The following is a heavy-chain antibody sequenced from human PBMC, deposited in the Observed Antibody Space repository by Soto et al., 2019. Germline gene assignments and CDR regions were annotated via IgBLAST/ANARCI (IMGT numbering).Heavy chain of an antibody. Sequence: QVQLVQSGAEVKKPGSSVKVSCKASGGTFSSYAISWVRQAPGQGLEWMGGIIPIFGTANYAQKFQGGVTITADESTSNAYMELSSLRSEDTAVYYCAKSHLFEYSSPADYWGQGTLVTVSS. CDR1: GGTFSSYA. CDR3: AKSHLFEYSSPADY. J-gene: IGHJ4*02. CDR2: IIPIFGTA. V-gene: IGHV1-69*01. D-gene: IGHD6-6*01.